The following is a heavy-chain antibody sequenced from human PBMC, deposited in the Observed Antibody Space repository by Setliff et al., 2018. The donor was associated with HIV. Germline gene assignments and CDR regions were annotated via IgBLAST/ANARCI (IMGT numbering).Heavy chain of an antibody. CDR3: ARAHHDFWSGYCPFDY. D-gene: IGHD3-3*01. V-gene: IGHV4-31*03. Sequence: SETLSLICTVSGDSISSGSYYWSWIRQHPGKGLEWIGYIHYSGSTHYNPSLDSRLTISVDTSQNRFSLKLSSVTAADTAVYFCARAHHDFWSGYCPFDYWGQGTLVTVSS. CDR2: IHYSGST. CDR1: GDSISSGSYY. J-gene: IGHJ4*02.